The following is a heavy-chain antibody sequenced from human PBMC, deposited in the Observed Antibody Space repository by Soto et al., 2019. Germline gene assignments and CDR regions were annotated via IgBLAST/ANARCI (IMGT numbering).Heavy chain of an antibody. CDR2: IWYDGSNK. V-gene: IGHV3-33*01. Sequence: QVQLVESGGGVVQPGRSLRLSCAASGFTFSSYGMHWVRQAPDKGLEWVAVIWYDGSNKYYADSVKGRFTISRDNSKNTLYLQMNSLRAEDTAVYYCARDYDILTGYYSLSFDYWGQGTLVTVSS. D-gene: IGHD3-9*01. CDR1: GFTFSSYG. CDR3: ARDYDILTGYYSLSFDY. J-gene: IGHJ4*02.